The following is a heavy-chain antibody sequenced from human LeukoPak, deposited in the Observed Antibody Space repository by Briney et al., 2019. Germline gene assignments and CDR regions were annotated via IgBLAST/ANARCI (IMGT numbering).Heavy chain of an antibody. V-gene: IGHV3-30*04. CDR3: AREPLLGGFDP. J-gene: IGHJ5*02. D-gene: IGHD1-26*01. CDR1: GFTFSSYA. Sequence: GRSLRLSCAASGFTFSSYAMHWVRQAPGKGLEWVAVISYDGSNKYYADSVKGRFTISRDNSKNTLYLQMNSLRAEDTAVYYCAREPLLGGFDPWGQGTLVTVSS. CDR2: ISYDGSNK.